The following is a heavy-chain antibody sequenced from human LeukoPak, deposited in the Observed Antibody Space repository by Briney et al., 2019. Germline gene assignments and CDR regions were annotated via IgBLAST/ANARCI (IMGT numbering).Heavy chain of an antibody. J-gene: IGHJ4*02. D-gene: IGHD3-16*01. CDR1: GFTFSSYG. CDR3: TKAKYYHFDY. V-gene: IGHV3-23*01. CDR2: ISGSDDST. Sequence: QPGGSLRLSCVASGFTFSSYGMSWVRQAPGKGLEWVSAISGSDDSTYYADSVRGRFTISRDVSKNTLFLQMNSLRAEDTALYYCTKAKYYHFDYWGQGTLVTVSS.